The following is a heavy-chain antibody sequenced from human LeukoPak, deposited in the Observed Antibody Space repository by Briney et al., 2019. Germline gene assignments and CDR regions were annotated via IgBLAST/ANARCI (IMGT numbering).Heavy chain of an antibody. D-gene: IGHD1-26*01. CDR2: INPNSGGT. CDR1: GYTFTGYY. V-gene: IGHV1-2*02. J-gene: IGHJ4*02. Sequence: ASVKVSCKASGYTFTGYYMHWVRQAPGQGLEWMGWINPNSGGTNYAQKFQGRVTMTRGTSISTAYMELSRLRSDDTAVYYCARETYSGSYSLAYWGQGTLVTVSS. CDR3: ARETYSGSYSLAY.